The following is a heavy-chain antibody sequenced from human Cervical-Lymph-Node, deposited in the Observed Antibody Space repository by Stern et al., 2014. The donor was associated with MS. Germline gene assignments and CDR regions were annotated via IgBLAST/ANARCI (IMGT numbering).Heavy chain of an antibody. CDR2: SSPMFGIS. V-gene: IGHV1-69*01. CDR1: GGTLSTYG. J-gene: IGHJ2*01. D-gene: IGHD3-10*01. Sequence: QLVQSGAEVKKPGSSVKVSCKASGGTLSTYGFSWVRQAPGQGLEWMGGSSPMFGISNSAQKFQGRVKITADESTSTAYMELSSLRSDDTAVYYCARYRSAVDWYFDLWGRGTLVTVSS. CDR3: ARYRSAVDWYFDL.